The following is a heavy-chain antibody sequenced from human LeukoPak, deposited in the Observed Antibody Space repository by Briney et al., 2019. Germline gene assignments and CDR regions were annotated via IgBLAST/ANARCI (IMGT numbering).Heavy chain of an antibody. J-gene: IGHJ4*02. CDR3: AKDEGPVGATSDY. V-gene: IGHV3-23*01. Sequence: GGSLRLSCAASGFPFSSYALTWVRQAPGKGLEWVSTISGSGTISYYADTVRGRFTISRDKSKNTVSLQMNSLRAEDTAVYYCAKDEGPVGATSDYWGQGILVTVSS. D-gene: IGHD1-26*01. CDR1: GFPFSSYA. CDR2: ISGSGTIS.